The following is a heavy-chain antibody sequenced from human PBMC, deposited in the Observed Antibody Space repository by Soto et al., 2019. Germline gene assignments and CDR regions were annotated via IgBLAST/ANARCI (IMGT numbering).Heavy chain of an antibody. V-gene: IGHV4-34*01. CDR1: GGSFSGYY. Sequence: SQTLSLTCAVDGGSFSGYYWSWIRQPPGKGLEWIGEINHSGSTNYNPSTKGRVTISVDTSKNKFSLKLSSVTAADTAVYYCARAMVYAQPFDPWGQGTLVTVSS. D-gene: IGHD2-8*01. CDR2: INHSGST. J-gene: IGHJ5*02. CDR3: ARAMVYAQPFDP.